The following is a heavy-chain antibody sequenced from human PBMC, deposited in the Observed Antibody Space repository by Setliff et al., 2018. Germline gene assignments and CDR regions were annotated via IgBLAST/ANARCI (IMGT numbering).Heavy chain of an antibody. J-gene: IGHJ4*02. CDR1: AGSISSSSYY. CDR3: ARQGRKSDSRGYYYWTDFDY. CDR2: IHYSGST. V-gene: IGHV4-39*01. D-gene: IGHD3-22*01. Sequence: PSETLSLTCTVSAGSISSSSYYWGWIRQPPGKGLEWIATIHYSGSTYYNPSLKSRVTTSVDTSKNQFSLKLSSVSAADTAVYYCARQGRKSDSRGYYYWTDFDYWGQGARVTAPQ.